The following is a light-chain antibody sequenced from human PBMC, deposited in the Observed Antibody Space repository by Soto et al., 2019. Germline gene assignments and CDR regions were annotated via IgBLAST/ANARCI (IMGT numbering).Light chain of an antibody. CDR3: QQYGSWT. V-gene: IGKV3-20*01. Sequence: EIVLTQSPGTLSVSPGERATLSCRASQTISSSYLAWYRQKPGQAPSLLIYGTSSRATGLPDRFSGSGSGTDFTLTISRLEPEESAIYYCQQYGSWTFGQGTKVEIK. CDR2: GTS. J-gene: IGKJ1*01. CDR1: QTISSSY.